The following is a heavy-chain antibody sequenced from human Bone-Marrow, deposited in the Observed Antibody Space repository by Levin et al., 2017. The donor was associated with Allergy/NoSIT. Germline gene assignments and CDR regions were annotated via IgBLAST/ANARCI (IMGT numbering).Heavy chain of an antibody. D-gene: IGHD2-2*01. V-gene: IGHV3-74*01. J-gene: IGHJ4*02. CDR2: INSDGSST. Sequence: GGSLRLSCAASGFTFSSYWMHWVRQAPGKGLVWVSRINSDGSSTSYADSVKGRFTISRDNAKNTLYLQMNSLRAEDTAVYYCAPQGYCSSTSCPYADYWGQGTLVTVSS. CDR1: GFTFSSYW. CDR3: APQGYCSSTSCPYADY.